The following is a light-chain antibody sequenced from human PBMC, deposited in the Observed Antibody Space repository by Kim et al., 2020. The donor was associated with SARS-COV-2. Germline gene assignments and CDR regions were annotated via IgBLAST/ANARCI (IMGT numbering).Light chain of an antibody. J-gene: IGLJ1*01. CDR2: EVS. CDR3: SSYRSSSTYV. CDR1: SSDVGSYNR. Sequence: QYALTQPPSVSGSPGQSVTISCTGTSSDVGSYNRVSWYQQPPGTAPKLMIYEVSNRPSGVPDRFSGSKSGNTASLTISGLQAEDEADYFCSSYRSSSTYVFGTGTKVTVL. V-gene: IGLV2-18*02.